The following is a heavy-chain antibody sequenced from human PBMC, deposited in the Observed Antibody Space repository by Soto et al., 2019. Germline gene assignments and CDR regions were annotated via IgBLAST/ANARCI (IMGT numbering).Heavy chain of an antibody. D-gene: IGHD6-13*01. CDR2: IYYSGST. CDR3: ARVASSSWGGNWFDP. J-gene: IGHJ5*02. CDR1: GGSISSYY. Sequence: SETLSLTCTVSGGSISSYYWSWIRQPPGKGLEWIGYIYYSGSTNYNPSLKSRVTISVDTSKNQFSLKLSSVTAADTAVYYCARVASSSWGGNWFDPWGQGTLGTVSS. V-gene: IGHV4-59*01.